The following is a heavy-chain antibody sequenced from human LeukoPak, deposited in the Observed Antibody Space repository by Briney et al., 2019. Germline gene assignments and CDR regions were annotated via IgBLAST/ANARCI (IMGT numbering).Heavy chain of an antibody. Sequence: SETLSLTCAVYGGSFSGYYWSWIRQPPGKGLEWIGEINHSGSTNYNPSLKSRVTISVDTSKNQFSLKLSSVTAADTAVYYCARGIITIFGVGIPEGNYYYYMDVWGKGTTVTVSS. V-gene: IGHV4-34*01. CDR1: GGSFSGYY. CDR3: ARGIITIFGVGIPEGNYYYYMDV. D-gene: IGHD3-3*01. CDR2: INHSGST. J-gene: IGHJ6*03.